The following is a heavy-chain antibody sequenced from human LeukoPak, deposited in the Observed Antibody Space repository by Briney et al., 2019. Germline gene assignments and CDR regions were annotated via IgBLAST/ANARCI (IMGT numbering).Heavy chain of an antibody. CDR1: GYTFTSYG. CDR3: ARGRTAGGFDY. Sequence: ASVNVSCKASGYTFTSYGISWVRQAPGQGLEWMGWISAYNGNTNYAQKFQGRVTMTTDTSTSTAYMELKSLRSDDTAVYYCARGRTAGGFDYWGQGTLVTVSS. V-gene: IGHV1-18*01. CDR2: ISAYNGNT. J-gene: IGHJ4*02. D-gene: IGHD1-14*01.